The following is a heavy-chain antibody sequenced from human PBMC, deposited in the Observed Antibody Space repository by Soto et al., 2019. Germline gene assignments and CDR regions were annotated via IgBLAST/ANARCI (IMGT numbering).Heavy chain of an antibody. CDR1: GGSTYTYY. J-gene: IGHJ3*02. CDR2: IYYSGST. V-gene: IGHV4-59*01. D-gene: IGHD2-2*02. Sequence: PSEALSLTCNVSGGSTYTYYWSWIRLSPGKGLEWIGYIYYSGSTNYNPSLKSRVTISVDTSKNQFSLKLSSVTAADTAVYYCARAPGYCSSTSCYTVAFDIWGQGTMVTVSS. CDR3: ARAPGYCSSTSCYTVAFDI.